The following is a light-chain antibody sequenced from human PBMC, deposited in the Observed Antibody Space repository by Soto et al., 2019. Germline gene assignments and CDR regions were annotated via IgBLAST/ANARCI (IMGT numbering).Light chain of an antibody. CDR3: QQYGSSLIT. J-gene: IGKJ5*01. V-gene: IGKV3-20*01. Sequence: EIVFTPSPGTLSLSPGASATLSGRASPTVTSSYLAWYQQKPGQAPSLLIYGASSRATGIPARFSGSGSGTDFTLTISSLQPEEFAVYYCQQYGSSLITFGQGTRLEIK. CDR2: GAS. CDR1: PTVTSSY.